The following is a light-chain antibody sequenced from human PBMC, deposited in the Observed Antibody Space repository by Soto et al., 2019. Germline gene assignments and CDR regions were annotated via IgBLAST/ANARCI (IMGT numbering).Light chain of an antibody. Sequence: EIVLTQSPGTLSVSPGERVTLSCRASQDVISSYLAWYQQRRGQAPRLLIYGSSSRATGIPDRFSGSGSGTDFTLTISRLEPEDFAVYYCQKYGSSPITFGQGTRLEIK. CDR1: QDVISSY. CDR3: QKYGSSPIT. CDR2: GSS. V-gene: IGKV3-20*01. J-gene: IGKJ5*01.